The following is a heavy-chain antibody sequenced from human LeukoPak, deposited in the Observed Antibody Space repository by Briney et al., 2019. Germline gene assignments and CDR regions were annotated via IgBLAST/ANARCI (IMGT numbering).Heavy chain of an antibody. D-gene: IGHD3-10*01. Sequence: GGSLRLSCAASGFTVSSNYMSWVRQAPGKGLEWVSVIYSGGSTYFADSVKGRFTISRDNAKNSLYLQMNSLRAEDTAVYYCARDRTYYYGSGSYGAFDIWGQGTMVTVSS. CDR3: ARDRTYYYGSGSYGAFDI. CDR2: IYSGGST. J-gene: IGHJ3*02. V-gene: IGHV3-66*01. CDR1: GFTVSSNY.